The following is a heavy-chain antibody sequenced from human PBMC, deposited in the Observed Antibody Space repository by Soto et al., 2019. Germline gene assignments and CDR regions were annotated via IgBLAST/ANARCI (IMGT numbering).Heavy chain of an antibody. D-gene: IGHD2-2*01. V-gene: IGHV1-2*04. CDR2: INPNSGGT. J-gene: IGHJ5*02. CDR3: ARDSAVEYCSSTSCYFISMRCDP. Sequence: ASVKVSCKASGYTFTGYYMHWVRQAPGQGLEWMGWINPNSGGTNYAQKFQGWVTMTRDTSISTAYMELSRLRSDDTAVYYCARDSAVEYCSSTSCYFISMRCDPWGQGTLVTVSS. CDR1: GYTFTGYY.